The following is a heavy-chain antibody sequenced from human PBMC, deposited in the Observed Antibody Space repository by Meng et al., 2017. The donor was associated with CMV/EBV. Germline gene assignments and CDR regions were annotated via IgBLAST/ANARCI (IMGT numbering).Heavy chain of an antibody. Sequence: QWQLQESGPGLVKPSDTLSLTGTVSGGSISSSSYYWGWIRQPPGKGLEWIGSIYYSGSTYYNPSLKSRVTISVDTSKNQFSLKLSSVTAADTAVYYCARGVVTMIVVYDPWSQGTLVTVSS. J-gene: IGHJ5*02. CDR1: GGSISSSSYY. CDR3: ARGVVTMIVVYDP. CDR2: IYYSGST. D-gene: IGHD3-22*01. V-gene: IGHV4-39*07.